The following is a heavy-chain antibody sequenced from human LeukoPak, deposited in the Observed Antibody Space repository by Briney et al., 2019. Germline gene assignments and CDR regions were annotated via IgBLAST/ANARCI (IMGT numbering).Heavy chain of an antibody. V-gene: IGHV1-2*02. J-gene: IGHJ4*02. CDR1: GYTFTGYY. CDR2: INPNSGGT. Sequence: ASVKVSCKASGYTFTGYYMHWVRQAPGQGLEWMGWINPNSGGTNYAQKIQGRVTMTRDTSISTAYMELSRLRSDDTAVYYCARLPLYYDFWSGPTQYYFDYWGQGTLVTVSS. D-gene: IGHD3-3*01. CDR3: ARLPLYYDFWSGPTQYYFDY.